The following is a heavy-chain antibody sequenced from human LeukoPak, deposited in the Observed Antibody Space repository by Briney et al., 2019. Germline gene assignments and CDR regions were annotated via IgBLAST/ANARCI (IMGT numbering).Heavy chain of an antibody. CDR1: GFTFSSYA. CDR3: ASSDILTGYYDY. CDR2: TSYDGSSK. V-gene: IGHV3-30*04. J-gene: IGHJ4*02. D-gene: IGHD3-9*01. Sequence: GRSLRLSCAASGFTFSSYAMHWVRQAPGKGLEWVAGTSYDGSSKYYADSVKGRFTISRDNSKKTLDLQMNSLRFDDTSVYYCASSDILTGYYDYWGQGTLVTVSS.